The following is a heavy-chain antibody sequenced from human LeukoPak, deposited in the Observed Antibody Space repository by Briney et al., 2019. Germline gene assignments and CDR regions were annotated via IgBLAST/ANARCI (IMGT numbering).Heavy chain of an antibody. Sequence: PGGSLRLSCAASGFTFSNYGMHWARQAPGKGLDWVTFIRFDESDKYYADSVKGRFTTSRDNSKNTLYLQMNSLRAEDTAVYYCAKDRAAGGYVDYWGQGTLVTVSS. D-gene: IGHD2-15*01. J-gene: IGHJ4*02. CDR3: AKDRAAGGYVDY. CDR1: GFTFSNYG. CDR2: IRFDESDK. V-gene: IGHV3-30*02.